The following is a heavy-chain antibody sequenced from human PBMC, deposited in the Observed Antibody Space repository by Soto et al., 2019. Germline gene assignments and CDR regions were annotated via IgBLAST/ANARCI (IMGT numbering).Heavy chain of an antibody. Sequence: EVQLVESGGGLVQPGRSLRLSCAASGFTFDDYAMHWVRQAPGKGLEWVSGISWNSGIIGYADSVKGRFTISRDNAKNSLYLQMNSVRAEDKALYYCALRYSISSGDAFDICCQGTMVTVSS. CDR2: ISWNSGII. V-gene: IGHV3-9*01. CDR3: ALRYSISSGDAFDI. J-gene: IGHJ3*02. CDR1: GFTFDDYA. D-gene: IGHD6-6*01.